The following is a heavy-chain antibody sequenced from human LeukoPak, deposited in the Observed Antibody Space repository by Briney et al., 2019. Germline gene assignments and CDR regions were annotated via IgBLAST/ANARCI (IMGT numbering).Heavy chain of an antibody. V-gene: IGHV4-34*01. CDR3: ARGAPKEIQLWLRLRGVAFDI. CDR2: INHSGST. J-gene: IGHJ3*02. Sequence: SETLSLTCAVYGGSFSGYYWSWIRQPPGKGLEWIGEINHSGSTNYNPSLKSRVTISVDTFKNQFSLKLNSVTAADTAVYYCARGAPKEIQLWLRLRGVAFDIWGQGTMVTVSS. D-gene: IGHD5-18*01. CDR1: GGSFSGYY.